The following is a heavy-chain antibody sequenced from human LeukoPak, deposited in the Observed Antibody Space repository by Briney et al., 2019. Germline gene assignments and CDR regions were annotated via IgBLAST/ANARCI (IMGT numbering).Heavy chain of an antibody. D-gene: IGHD3-22*01. J-gene: IGHJ4*02. CDR1: GYTFTTYG. CDR2: IGAYNGNT. Sequence: GASVKVSCKASGYTFTTYGISWVRQAPGQGLEWMGWIGAYNGNTNYAQKLQGRVTMTTDTSTSTAYMEPRSLRSEDTAVYYCARGPKAYYFDSSGYVFDYWGQGTLVTVSS. V-gene: IGHV1-18*01. CDR3: ARGPKAYYFDSSGYVFDY.